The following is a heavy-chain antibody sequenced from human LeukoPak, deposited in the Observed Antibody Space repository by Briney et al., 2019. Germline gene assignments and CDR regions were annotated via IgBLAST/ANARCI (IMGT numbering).Heavy chain of an antibody. J-gene: IGHJ6*02. V-gene: IGHV3-66*01. CDR2: IYSGGSP. CDR3: AGDRSYRFLQRSGMDV. CDR1: GFNVSVNY. D-gene: IGHD3-3*01. Sequence: PGRSLRLSCAVSGFNVSVNYMSWVRQAPGKGLECVSVIYSGGSPYYSDSVKGRFTISRDNSKNTLYLQLNSLRAEDTGVYYCAGDRSYRFLQRSGMDVWGHGTTVIVSS.